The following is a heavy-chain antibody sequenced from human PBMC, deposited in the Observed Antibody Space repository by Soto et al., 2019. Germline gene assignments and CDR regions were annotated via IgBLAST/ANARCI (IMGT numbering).Heavy chain of an antibody. CDR1: GGSISSYY. Sequence: SETLSLTCTVSGGSISSYYWSWIRQPPGKGLEWIGYIYYSGSTNYNPSLKSRVTISVDTSKNQFSLKLSSVTAADTAVYYCARGRGYSYGYGAFDPWGQGTLVTVSS. CDR2: IYYSGST. D-gene: IGHD5-18*01. CDR3: ARGRGYSYGYGAFDP. V-gene: IGHV4-59*01. J-gene: IGHJ5*02.